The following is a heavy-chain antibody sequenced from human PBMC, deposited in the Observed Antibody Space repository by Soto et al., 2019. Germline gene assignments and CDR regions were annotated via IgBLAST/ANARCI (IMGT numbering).Heavy chain of an antibody. CDR3: AKGEGGTSSNGILDY. CDR1: GFSFSNSG. J-gene: IGHJ4*02. V-gene: IGHV3-30*18. CDR2: ISYDGSNK. D-gene: IGHD3-16*01. Sequence: QVQLVESGGGVVQPGRSLRLSCAASGFSFSNSGMHWVRQAPGKGLEWLAVISYDGSNKYYADSVKGRFTISRDNSKNTLDRQVNSLRPEDTAVYHCAKGEGGTSSNGILDYWGQGPLVTVSS.